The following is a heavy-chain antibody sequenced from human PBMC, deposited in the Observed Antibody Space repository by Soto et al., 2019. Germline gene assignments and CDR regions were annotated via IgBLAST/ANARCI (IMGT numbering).Heavy chain of an antibody. CDR2: IYYSGST. J-gene: IGHJ6*02. CDR3: ARAPLQGSNSDQGGETGHYYYYDMDV. V-gene: IGHV4-61*01. Sequence: PSETLSLTCTVSGGSVSSGSYYWSWIRQPPGKGLEWIGYIYYSGSTNYNPSLKSRVTISVDTSKNQFSLKLSSVTAADTAVYYCARAPLQGSNSDQGGETGHYYYYDMDVWGQGTTVTVSS. D-gene: IGHD3-16*01. CDR1: GGSVSSGSYY.